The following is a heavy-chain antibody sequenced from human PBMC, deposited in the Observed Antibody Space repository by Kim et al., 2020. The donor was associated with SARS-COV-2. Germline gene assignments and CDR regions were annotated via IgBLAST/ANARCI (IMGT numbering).Heavy chain of an antibody. CDR2: T. Sequence: TNYADSGKGRFTISRDNAKCTLYLRMDSLRPEDTAVYYWARGNYGFDVWGQGTSVTVSS. V-gene: IGHV3-74*01. J-gene: IGHJ6*02. CDR3: ARGNYGFDV. D-gene: IGHD3-10*01.